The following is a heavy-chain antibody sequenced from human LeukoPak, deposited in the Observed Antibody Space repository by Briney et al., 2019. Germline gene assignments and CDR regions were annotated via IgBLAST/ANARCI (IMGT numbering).Heavy chain of an antibody. J-gene: IGHJ4*02. CDR3: VKGGQWLVVVYFDY. CDR1: GFTFSSYA. CDR2: ISYDGSNK. Sequence: GGSLRLSCAASGFTFSSYAMHWVRQAPGKGLEWVAVISYDGSNKYYADSVKGRFTISRDNSKNTLYLQMNSLRAEDTAVYYCVKGGQWLVVVYFDYWGQGTLVTVSS. D-gene: IGHD6-19*01. V-gene: IGHV3-30-3*01.